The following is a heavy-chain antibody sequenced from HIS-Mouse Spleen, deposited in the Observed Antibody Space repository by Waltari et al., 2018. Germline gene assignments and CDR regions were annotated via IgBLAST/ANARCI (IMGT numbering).Heavy chain of an antibody. D-gene: IGHD6-13*01. CDR1: GGSISSSSYH. V-gene: IGHV4-39*07. Sequence: QLQLQESGPGLVKPSETLSLTCPVSGGSISSSSYHVGWIRQPPGKGLEWIGSIYYSGSTYYNPSLKSRVTISVDTSKNQFSLKLSSVTAADTAVYYCAREIPYSSSWYDWYFDLWGRGTLVTVSS. J-gene: IGHJ2*01. CDR3: AREIPYSSSWYDWYFDL. CDR2: IYYSGST.